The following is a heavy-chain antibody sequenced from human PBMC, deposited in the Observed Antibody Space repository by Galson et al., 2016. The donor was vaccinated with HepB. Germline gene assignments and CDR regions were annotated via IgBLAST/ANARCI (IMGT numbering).Heavy chain of an antibody. CDR3: ARIRFSYGDMYFDY. V-gene: IGHV2-70*04. Sequence: PALVKPTQTLTLTCTFSGFSLSTSGMRVSWIRQPPGTALEWLARIDWDDDKFYSTSLKARLTISKDTSKNQVVLTMTNMDPVDTATYYCARIRFSYGDMYFDYWGQGTLFTVSS. CDR2: IDWDDDK. D-gene: IGHD4-17*01. CDR1: GFSLSTSGMR. J-gene: IGHJ4*02.